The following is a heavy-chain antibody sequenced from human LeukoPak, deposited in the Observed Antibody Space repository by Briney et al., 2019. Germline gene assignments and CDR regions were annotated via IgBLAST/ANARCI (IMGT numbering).Heavy chain of an antibody. CDR3: ARGGLRYFDWLSRKYYFDY. D-gene: IGHD3-9*01. Sequence: SETLSLTCAVYGGSFSGYYWSWIRQPPGKGLEWIGEINHSGSTNYNPSLKSRVTISVDTSKNQFSLKLSSVTAADTAVYYCARGGLRYFDWLSRKYYFDYWGQGTLVTISS. V-gene: IGHV4-34*01. CDR1: GGSFSGYY. CDR2: INHSGST. J-gene: IGHJ4*02.